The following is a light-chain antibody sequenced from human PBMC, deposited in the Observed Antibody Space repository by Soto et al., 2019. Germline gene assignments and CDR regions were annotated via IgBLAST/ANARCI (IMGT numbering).Light chain of an antibody. CDR1: SSDVGGYNY. Sequence: QSALTQPASVSGSPGQSITISCTGTSSDVGGYNYVSWYQQHPGKAPKLMIYDVSNRPSGVSNRFSGSKSGNTASLTISGLQAEDEADYYCLLYFGDAHVGIFGGGTKLTVL. CDR2: DVS. J-gene: IGLJ2*01. V-gene: IGLV2-14*01. CDR3: LLYFGDAHVGI.